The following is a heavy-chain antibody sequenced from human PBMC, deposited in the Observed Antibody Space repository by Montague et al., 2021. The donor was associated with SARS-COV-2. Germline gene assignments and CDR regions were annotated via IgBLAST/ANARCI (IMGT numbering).Heavy chain of an antibody. CDR2: IWYDGSNK. D-gene: IGHD3-10*01. CDR3: ARDPSCCSRFGEFGY. J-gene: IGHJ4*02. V-gene: IGHV3-33*01. Sequence: SLRLSCAASGFTFNSYGMHWVRQAPGKGPEWVAVIWYDGSNKYYADSVKGRFTISRDNSKNTLYLQMNSLRAEDTAVYYCARDPSCCSRFGEFGYWGQGTLVTVSS. CDR1: GFTFNSYG.